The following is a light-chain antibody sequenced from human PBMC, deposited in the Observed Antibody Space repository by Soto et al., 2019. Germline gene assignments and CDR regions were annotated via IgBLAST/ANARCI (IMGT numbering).Light chain of an antibody. Sequence: QSVLTQPASVSGSPGQSITISCTGTSSDVGGYNYVSWYQHHPGKAPKLMIYDVSNRPSGVSNRFSGCKSGNTASLTISGLQAADEADYYCSSYTSRSTLAVFGGGTKLTVL. CDR3: SSYTSRSTLAV. V-gene: IGLV2-14*03. CDR1: SSDVGGYNY. CDR2: DVS. J-gene: IGLJ2*01.